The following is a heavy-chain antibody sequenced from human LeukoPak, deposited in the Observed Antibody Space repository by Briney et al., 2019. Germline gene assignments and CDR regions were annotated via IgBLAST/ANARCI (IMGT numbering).Heavy chain of an antibody. J-gene: IGHJ4*02. D-gene: IGHD3-22*01. Sequence: SGGSLRLSCAASGFTFSSYAMHWVRQAPGKGLEWVAVISYDGSNKYYADSVKGRFTISRDNSKNTLYLQMNSLRAGDTAVYYCARDSYYYDSSGYSDWGQGTLVTVSS. CDR1: GFTFSSYA. CDR2: ISYDGSNK. CDR3: ARDSYYYDSSGYSD. V-gene: IGHV3-30*04.